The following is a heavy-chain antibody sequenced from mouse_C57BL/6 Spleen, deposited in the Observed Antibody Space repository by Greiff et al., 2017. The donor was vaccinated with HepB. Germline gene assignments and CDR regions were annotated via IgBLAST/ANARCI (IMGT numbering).Heavy chain of an antibody. CDR2: ILPGSGST. Sequence: QVQLQQSGAELARPGASVKLSCKATGYTFTGYWIEWVKQRPGHGLEWIGEILPGSGSTNYNEKFKGKATFTADTSSNTAYMQLSSLTTEDSAIYYCARRAGGITTVVATRYFDVWGTGTTVTVSS. V-gene: IGHV1-9*01. D-gene: IGHD1-1*01. CDR3: ARRAGGITTVVATRYFDV. CDR1: GYTFTGYW. J-gene: IGHJ1*03.